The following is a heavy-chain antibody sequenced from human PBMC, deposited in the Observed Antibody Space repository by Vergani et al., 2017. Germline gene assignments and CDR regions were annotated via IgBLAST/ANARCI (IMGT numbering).Heavy chain of an antibody. CDR2: ISYDGSNK. D-gene: IGHD2-21*02. CDR3: ARDIVVVTAIRYYYYGMDV. V-gene: IGHV3-30-3*01. J-gene: IGHJ6*02. CDR1: GFTFSSYA. Sequence: VQLVESGGGLVQPGGSLRLSCAASGFTFSSYAMHWVRQAPGKGLEWVAVISYDGSNKYYADSVKGRFTISRDNSKNTLYLQMNSLRAEDTAVYYCARDIVVVTAIRYYYYGMDVWGQGTTVTVSS.